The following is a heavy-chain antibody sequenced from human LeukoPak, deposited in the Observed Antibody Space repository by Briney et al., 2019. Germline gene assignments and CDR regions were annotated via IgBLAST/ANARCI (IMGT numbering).Heavy chain of an antibody. V-gene: IGHV1-2*02. Sequence: ASVKVSCKASGYTFTGYYMHWVRQAPGQGIEWMGWINPNSSGTNYAQNFQGRVTMTRDTSISTAYMELSRLRTDDTALYYCARASGSYSDAFDIWGQGTMVTVSS. CDR1: GYTFTGYY. CDR3: ARASGSYSDAFDI. CDR2: INPNSSGT. D-gene: IGHD1-26*01. J-gene: IGHJ3*02.